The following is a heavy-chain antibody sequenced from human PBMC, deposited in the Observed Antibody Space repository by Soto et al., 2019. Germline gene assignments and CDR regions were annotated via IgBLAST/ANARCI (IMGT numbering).Heavy chain of an antibody. D-gene: IGHD4-17*01. Sequence: GGSLRLSCITSGFTFSPYAMSWVRQAPGKGLEWVSGISSSGDNTYYADSVKGRFTISRDNSKNVLYLQMSSLRADDTALYYCAKDPNGNYGGAFDIRGQGTMVTVSS. CDR3: AKDPNGNYGGAFDI. J-gene: IGHJ3*02. CDR2: ISSSGDNT. V-gene: IGHV3-23*01. CDR1: GFTFSPYA.